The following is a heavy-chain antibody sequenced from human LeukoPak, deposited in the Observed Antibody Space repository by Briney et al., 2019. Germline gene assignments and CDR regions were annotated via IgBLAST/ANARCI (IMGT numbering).Heavy chain of an antibody. J-gene: IGHJ3*02. D-gene: IGHD3-3*01. CDR3: ASLSPNDFWSGYLVPDAFDI. CDR1: GGTFSSYA. CDR2: IIPIFGTA. Sequence: SVKVSCKASGGTFSSYAISWVRQAPGQGLEWMGGIIPIFGTANYAQKFQGRVTITADKSTSTAYMELSSLRSEDTAVYYCASLSPNDFWSGYLVPDAFDIWGQGAMVTVSS. V-gene: IGHV1-69*06.